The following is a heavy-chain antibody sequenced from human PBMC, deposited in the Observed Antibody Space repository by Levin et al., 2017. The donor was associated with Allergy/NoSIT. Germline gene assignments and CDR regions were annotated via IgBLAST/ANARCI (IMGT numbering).Heavy chain of an antibody. Sequence: PGGSLRLSCAASGFTFSGSAMHWVRQASGKGLEWVGRIRSKANSYATAYAASVKGRFTISRDDSKNTAYLQMNSLKTEDTAVYYCTRFRYDFWSLEPYDYGMDVWGQGTTVTVSS. D-gene: IGHD3-3*01. CDR3: TRFRYDFWSLEPYDYGMDV. J-gene: IGHJ6*02. V-gene: IGHV3-73*01. CDR2: IRSKANSYAT. CDR1: GFTFSGSA.